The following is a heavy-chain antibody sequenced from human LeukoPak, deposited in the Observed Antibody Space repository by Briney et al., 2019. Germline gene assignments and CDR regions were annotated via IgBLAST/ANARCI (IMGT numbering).Heavy chain of an antibody. J-gene: IGHJ4*02. D-gene: IGHD3-3*01. CDR3: ARHTLWRFDY. Sequence: QPGGSLRLSCAASGFTVSSNYMSWVRQAPGKGLEWVANINQDGGTEYYVDSMKGRFTISRDNAKNLVYLQINSLRAEDTAVYFCARHTLWRFDYWGQGALVTVSS. CDR1: GFTVSSNY. CDR2: INQDGGTE. V-gene: IGHV3-7*01.